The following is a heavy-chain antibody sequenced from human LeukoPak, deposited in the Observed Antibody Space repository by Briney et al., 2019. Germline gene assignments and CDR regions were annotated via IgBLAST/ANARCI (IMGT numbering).Heavy chain of an antibody. V-gene: IGHV1-69*06. CDR1: GGTFSSYA. J-gene: IGHJ4*02. CDR3: ARAPLGVERKYCSGGSCYSTPYYFDY. D-gene: IGHD2-15*01. Sequence: ASLKVSSTASGGTFSSYAISWVRQAPGQGLEWMGGIIPIFGTANYAQKFQGRVTITADKSTSTAYMELSSLRSEDTAVYYCARAPLGVERKYCSGGSCYSTPYYFDYWGQGTLVTVSS. CDR2: IIPIFGTA.